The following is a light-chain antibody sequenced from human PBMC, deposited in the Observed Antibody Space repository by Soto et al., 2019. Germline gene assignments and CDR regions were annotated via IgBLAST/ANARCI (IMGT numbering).Light chain of an antibody. V-gene: IGLV2-23*02. CDR2: EVF. Sequence: QSDLTQHASVSGSPGQSITISCTGTSFDVGSYDLVSWYQQHPGKAPKLLIYEVFKRPSGVFHRFSGSKSGNTASLTISGLQTEDEADYYCCSYGGTYTYVFGTGTKVTVL. CDR1: SFDVGSYDL. CDR3: CSYGGTYTYV. J-gene: IGLJ1*01.